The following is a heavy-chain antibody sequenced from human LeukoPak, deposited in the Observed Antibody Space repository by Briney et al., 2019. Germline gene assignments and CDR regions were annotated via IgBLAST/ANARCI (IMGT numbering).Heavy chain of an antibody. CDR2: IYYSGST. D-gene: IGHD5-18*01. CDR3: ARTWIQLWNIDY. V-gene: IGHV4-31*03. Sequence: SETLSLTCTVSGGSLSSGGYYWSWVRQHPGTGLEWIGYIYYSGSTYYNPSLKSRVTISVDTSKNQFSLKLSSVTAADTAVYYCARTWIQLWNIDYWGQGTLVTVSS. J-gene: IGHJ4*02. CDR1: GGSLSSGGYY.